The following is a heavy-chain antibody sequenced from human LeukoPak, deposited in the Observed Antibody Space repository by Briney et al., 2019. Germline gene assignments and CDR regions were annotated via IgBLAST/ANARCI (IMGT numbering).Heavy chain of an antibody. CDR1: GFTFSSYS. D-gene: IGHD3-9*01. CDR2: ISSSSYI. J-gene: IGHJ5*02. CDR3: ARDSLYLGLRYFDWLFSLAP. V-gene: IGHV3-21*01. Sequence: PGGSLRLSCAASGFTFSSYSMNWVRQAPGKGLEWVSSISSSSYIYYADSVKGRFTISRDNAKNSLYLQMNSLRAEDTAVYYCARDSLYLGLRYFDWLFSLAPWGQGTLVTVSS.